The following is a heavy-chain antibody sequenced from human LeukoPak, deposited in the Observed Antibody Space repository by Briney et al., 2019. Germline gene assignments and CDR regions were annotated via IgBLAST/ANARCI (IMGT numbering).Heavy chain of an antibody. CDR3: ARDWYSSGWYDY. CDR1: GGSISSYH. V-gene: IGHV4-59*01. J-gene: IGHJ4*02. D-gene: IGHD6-19*01. Sequence: SETLSLTCTVSGGSISSYHWSWIRQPPGKGLEWIGYIYYSGSTNYNPSLKSRLTISVDTSKNQFSLKLSSVTAADTAVYYRARDWYSSGWYDYWGQGTLVTVSS. CDR2: IYYSGST.